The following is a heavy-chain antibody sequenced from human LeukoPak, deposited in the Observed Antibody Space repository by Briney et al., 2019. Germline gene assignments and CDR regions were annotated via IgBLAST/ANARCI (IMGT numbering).Heavy chain of an antibody. CDR3: AKDGCSSTSCYRDY. CDR2: ISGSGGST. CDR1: GFPFSSYA. Sequence: GALSLSCAASGFPFSSYAMSWVRQAPGKGLEGVSAISGSGGSTYYADSVKGRFTISRDNSKNTLYLQMNSLRAEDTAVYYCAKDGCSSTSCYRDYWGQGTLVTVSS. V-gene: IGHV3-23*01. D-gene: IGHD2-2*01. J-gene: IGHJ4*02.